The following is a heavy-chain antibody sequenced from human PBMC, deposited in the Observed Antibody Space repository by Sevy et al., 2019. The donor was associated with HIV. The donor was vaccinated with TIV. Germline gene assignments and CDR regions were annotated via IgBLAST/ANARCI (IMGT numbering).Heavy chain of an antibody. CDR3: AGPTGLKVGIDFGTLDI. CDR1: GYSFTAYW. D-gene: IGHD4-17*01. J-gene: IGHJ3*02. CDR2: IYPGDSET. V-gene: IGHV5-51*01. Sequence: GESLKISCKGSGYSFTAYWIDWVRQVSGKGLEWMGTIYPGDSETRYSPSVQGQVTISADKSLTTAYLQWSSLKASDTAVYYCAGPTGLKVGIDFGTLDIWGQGTMVTVSS.